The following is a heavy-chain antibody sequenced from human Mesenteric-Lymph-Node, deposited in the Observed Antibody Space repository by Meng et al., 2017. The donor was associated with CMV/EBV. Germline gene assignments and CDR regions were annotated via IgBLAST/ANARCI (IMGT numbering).Heavy chain of an antibody. Sequence: SVKVSCKASGGTLSGYIINWVRQAPGQGLEWMGRIIPSLDITDYAQTFQGRVTLSADKFTSTAYMDLTSLRSEDTAVYYCARGISDYHGMDVWGQGTTVTVSS. CDR2: IIPSLDIT. CDR3: ARGISDYHGMDV. J-gene: IGHJ6*02. V-gene: IGHV1-69*02. CDR1: GGTLSGYI. D-gene: IGHD6-13*01.